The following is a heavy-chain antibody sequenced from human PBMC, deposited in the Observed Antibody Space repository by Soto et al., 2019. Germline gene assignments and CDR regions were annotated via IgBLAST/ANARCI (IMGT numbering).Heavy chain of an antibody. J-gene: IGHJ1*01. CDR1: RNPINNSY. CDR3: AAGEASSRNLATYHLTG. Sequence: SATLSVTCAFSRNPINNSYWSWILQPPGQRLEWIGNIFYTGTTTYNPSLERRVTMSVDTSKNQFSLKLNSVDAADTAVYFCAAGEASSRNLATYHLTGRGQGNLCTVCS. D-gene: IGHD6-13*01. CDR2: IFYTGTT. V-gene: IGHV4-59*01.